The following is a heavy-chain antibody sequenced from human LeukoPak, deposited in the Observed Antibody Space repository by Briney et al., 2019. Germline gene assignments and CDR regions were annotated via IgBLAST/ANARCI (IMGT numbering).Heavy chain of an antibody. D-gene: IGHD1-7*01. CDR3: ARKQTGTMYDV. CDR1: GGSISSSSYY. Sequence: SETLSLTCIVAGGSISSSSYYWAWIRQSPGKGLEWIGTFSSGGSAYYNPSLTSRVSISKDTSDNQFSLRLYSVTAADTAVYYCARKQTGTMYDVWGQGTQVTVSS. V-gene: IGHV4-39*07. CDR2: FSSGGSA. J-gene: IGHJ4*02.